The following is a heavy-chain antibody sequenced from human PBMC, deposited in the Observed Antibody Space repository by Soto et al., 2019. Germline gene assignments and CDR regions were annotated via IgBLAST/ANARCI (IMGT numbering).Heavy chain of an antibody. J-gene: IGHJ4*02. D-gene: IGHD2-21*02. V-gene: IGHV3-7*01. CDR2: IKQDGSEK. Sequence: GGSLRLSCAASGFTFSSYWMSWVRQAPGKGLKWVANIKQDGSEKYYVDSVKGRFTISRDNAKNSLYLQMNSLRAEDTAVYYCARAYCGGDCYSEYFDYWGQGTLVTVSS. CDR1: GFTFSSYW. CDR3: ARAYCGGDCYSEYFDY.